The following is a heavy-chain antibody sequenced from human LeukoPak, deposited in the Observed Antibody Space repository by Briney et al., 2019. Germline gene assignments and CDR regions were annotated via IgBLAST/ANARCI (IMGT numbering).Heavy chain of an antibody. CDR2: IGTGDDT. Sequence: GGSLRLSCAASGFTFSSYDMHWVRQATGKGLEWVSAIGTGDDTYYPGSVKGRFTIFRENAKNSLYLQMNSLRAGDTAVYYCARTRTYYGSGNFDAFDIWGQGTMVTVSS. J-gene: IGHJ3*02. D-gene: IGHD3-10*01. CDR1: GFTFSSYD. CDR3: ARTRTYYGSGNFDAFDI. V-gene: IGHV3-13*01.